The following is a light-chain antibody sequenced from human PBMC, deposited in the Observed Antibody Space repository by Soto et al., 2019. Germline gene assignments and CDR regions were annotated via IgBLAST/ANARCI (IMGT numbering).Light chain of an antibody. CDR1: QSVSSY. CDR2: DAS. J-gene: IGKJ1*01. V-gene: IGKV3-11*01. Sequence: EIVLTQSPATLSLSPGERATLSCRASQSVSSYLAWYQQKPGQAPRLLIYDASNRAAGIPGRFSGSGYGTDFFLTIGSLEPEDVAVDSCKQRSKFGQGTKVDI. CDR3: KQRSK.